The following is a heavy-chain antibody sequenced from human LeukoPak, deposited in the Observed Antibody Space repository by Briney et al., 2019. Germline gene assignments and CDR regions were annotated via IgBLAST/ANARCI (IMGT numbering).Heavy chain of an antibody. CDR2: ISYDGSNK. Sequence: GRSLRLSCAASGFTFSSYATHWVRQAPGKGLEWVAVISYDGSNKYYADSVKGRFTISRDNSKNTLYLQMNSLRAEDTAVYYCARDDCSSTSCYGWFDPWGQGTLVTVSS. CDR1: GFTFSSYA. CDR3: ARDDCSSTSCYGWFDP. J-gene: IGHJ5*02. V-gene: IGHV3-30*04. D-gene: IGHD2-2*01.